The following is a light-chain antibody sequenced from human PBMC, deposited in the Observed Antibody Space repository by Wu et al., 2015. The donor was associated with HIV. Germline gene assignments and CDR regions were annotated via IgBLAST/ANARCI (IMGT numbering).Light chain of an antibody. CDR3: QEYDDYTWT. CDR1: QSVSSY. J-gene: IGKJ1*01. CDR2: DAS. V-gene: IGKV3-11*01. Sequence: EMVLTQSPATLSLSPGERATLSCRASQSVSSYLVWYQQKSGQAPRLLIYDASNRATGIPARFSGSGSGTDFTLTISSLEPEDFATYYCQEYDDYTWTFGQGTKVEIK.